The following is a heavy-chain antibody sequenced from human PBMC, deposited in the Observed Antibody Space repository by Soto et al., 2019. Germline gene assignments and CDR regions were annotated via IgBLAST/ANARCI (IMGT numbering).Heavy chain of an antibody. Sequence: KPSETLSLTCSVSGGPINSSSYFWGWVRQPPGKGLEWIGSIYYSGSTYYNPSLRSRVTISVDTSKNQFSLKLSSVTAADTAVFYCARHYSSGSRNWFDPWGQGTLVTVSS. CDR1: GGPINSSSYF. V-gene: IGHV4-39*01. J-gene: IGHJ5*02. CDR2: IYYSGST. D-gene: IGHD6-19*01. CDR3: ARHYSSGSRNWFDP.